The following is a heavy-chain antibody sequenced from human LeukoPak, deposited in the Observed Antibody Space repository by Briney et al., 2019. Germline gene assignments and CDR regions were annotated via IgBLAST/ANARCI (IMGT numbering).Heavy chain of an antibody. CDR1: GFTFSDYY. CDR3: AKVWYTRIPDDC. D-gene: IGHD6-13*01. Sequence: GGSLRLSCAASGFTFSDYYMSWIRQAPGKGLEWVSSISASGGSTYYADSVKGRFTISRDNSKNTLYLQMNSLKAEDTAVYYCAKVWYTRIPDDCWGQGTLVTVSS. V-gene: IGHV3-23*01. CDR2: ISASGGST. J-gene: IGHJ4*02.